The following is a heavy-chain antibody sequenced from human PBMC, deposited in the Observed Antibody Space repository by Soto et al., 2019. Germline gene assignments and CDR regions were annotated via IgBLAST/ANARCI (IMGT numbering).Heavy chain of an antibody. V-gene: IGHV3-11*01. D-gene: IGHD1-7*01. CDR1: GFTFSDYY. Sequence: QVQLVESGGGLVKPGGSLRLSCAASGFTFSDYYMSWIRQAPGKGLEWVSYISSSGSPIKYADSVKGRFTISRDNAKSTRHLQMNSLRADDTAGYDCARNYHPGNWNYGYPWFDPCGQGTLVTVSS. CDR2: ISSSGSPI. J-gene: IGHJ5*02. CDR3: ARNYHPGNWNYGYPWFDP.